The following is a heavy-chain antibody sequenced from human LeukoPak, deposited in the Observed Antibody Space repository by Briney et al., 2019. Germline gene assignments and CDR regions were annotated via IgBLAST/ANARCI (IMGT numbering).Heavy chain of an antibody. Sequence: SETLSLTCTVSGGSISSYYWSWIRQPPGKGLEWIGYIYYRGSTKYNPSLKSRVTISGDTSKNQFSLKLSSTTAAATAVYYCAMPYSSGWYGAFDIWGQGTVVTVSS. J-gene: IGHJ3*02. CDR1: GGSISSYY. D-gene: IGHD6-19*01. CDR2: IYYRGST. CDR3: AMPYSSGWYGAFDI. V-gene: IGHV4-59*01.